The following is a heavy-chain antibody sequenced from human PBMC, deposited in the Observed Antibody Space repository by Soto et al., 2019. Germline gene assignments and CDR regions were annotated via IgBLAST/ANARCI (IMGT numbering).Heavy chain of an antibody. CDR3: ARLIGDSWLDS. Sequence: QVQLQQSGPRLVKPSQTLSLTCAISGDSVSSNSATWDGIRQSPSRGLEWLGRTYYRSKWYTDYAVSVKGRITINPDTSNNHLSLQLDSVTPDDTAVYYCARLIGDSWLDSWGQGTLVTVSS. V-gene: IGHV6-1*01. CDR2: TYYRSKWYT. J-gene: IGHJ5*01. CDR1: GDSVSSNSAT. D-gene: IGHD2-8*01.